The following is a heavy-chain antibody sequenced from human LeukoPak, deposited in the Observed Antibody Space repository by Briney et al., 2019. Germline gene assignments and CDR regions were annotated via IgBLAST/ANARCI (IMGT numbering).Heavy chain of an antibody. CDR1: GFTFSSHG. Sequence: GGSLRLSCAASGFTFSSHGMNWVRQAPGKGLEWISGISPRADITYYADSVKGRFTISRDNSENTVYPHMSSLRAGDTALYFCAKDDAWLQFNDWGQGTLVTVSS. D-gene: IGHD5-24*01. CDR2: ISPRADIT. J-gene: IGHJ4*02. CDR3: AKDDAWLQFND. V-gene: IGHV3-23*01.